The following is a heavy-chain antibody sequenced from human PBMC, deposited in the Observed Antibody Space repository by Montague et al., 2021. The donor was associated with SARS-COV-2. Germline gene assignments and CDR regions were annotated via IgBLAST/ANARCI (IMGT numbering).Heavy chain of an antibody. J-gene: IGHJ4*02. D-gene: IGHD6-13*01. CDR1: GGSISNYY. V-gene: IGHV4-4*07. CDR3: ARDWYSVPATGTN. Sequence: SETLSLTCTVSGGSISNYYWSWIRQPAGKGLDWIGRVSASGTIHFNPSLRSRITMSVDTSKNQFSLKLSSVTAAATAVYFCARDWYSVPATGTNWGQGTLVTVSS. CDR2: VSASGTI.